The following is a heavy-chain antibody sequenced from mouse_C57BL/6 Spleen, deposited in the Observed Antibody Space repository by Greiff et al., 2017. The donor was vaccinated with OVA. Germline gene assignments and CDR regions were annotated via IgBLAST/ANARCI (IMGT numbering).Heavy chain of an antibody. J-gene: IGHJ2*01. V-gene: IGHV1-53*01. CDR1: GYTFTSYW. Sequence: QVHVKQPGTELVKPGASVKLSCKASGYTFTSYWMPWVKQRPGQGLEWIGNINPSNGGTNCNEKFKSKATLTVDKSSSTAYMQLRSLKSEDSAVYYWAGGGRNDYWGQGTTLTVSS. CDR3: AGGGRNDY. CDR2: INPSNGGT.